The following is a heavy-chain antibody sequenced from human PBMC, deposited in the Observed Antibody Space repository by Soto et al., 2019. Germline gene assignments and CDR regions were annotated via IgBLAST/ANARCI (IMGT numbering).Heavy chain of an antibody. V-gene: IGHV3-23*01. CDR3: AKDGDDSSGYDYVFGFWDPVY. CDR2: IGVSDGST. J-gene: IGHJ4*02. CDR1: GFTFSAYA. Sequence: GGSMRLSCAASGFTFSAYAMCWVRQPPGKGLEWVSSIGVSDGSTYYADSVKGRFTISRDNSKNTLYLQMNSLRAEDTAVYYCAKDGDDSSGYDYVFGFWDPVYWGQGTLVTVSS. D-gene: IGHD3-22*01.